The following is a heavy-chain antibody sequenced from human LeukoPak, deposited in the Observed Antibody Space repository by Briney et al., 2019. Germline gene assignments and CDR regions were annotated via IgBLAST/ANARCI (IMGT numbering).Heavy chain of an antibody. J-gene: IGHJ4*02. Sequence: ASVKVSCKASGYTFSDFFIHWVRQAPGQGLEWMGWISAYNGNTNYAQKLQGRVTMTTDTSTSTAYMELRSLRSDDTAVYYCARSSSSGYYPLRYWGQGTLVTVSS. CDR2: ISAYNGNT. V-gene: IGHV1-18*04. D-gene: IGHD3-22*01. CDR1: GYTFSDFF. CDR3: ARSSSSGYYPLRY.